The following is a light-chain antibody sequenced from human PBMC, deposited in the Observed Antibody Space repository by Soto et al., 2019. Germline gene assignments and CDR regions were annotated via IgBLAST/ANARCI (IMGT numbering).Light chain of an antibody. V-gene: IGKV3-15*01. Sequence: EIVMTQSPATLSVSPGERATLSCRASQSVSSNLAWYQQKPGRAPRLLIYGASTRATGVPARFSGSGSGTEFTLTISSLQSEDFVVYYCQQYNNWPPWTFGQGTKVEI. CDR3: QQYNNWPPWT. CDR1: QSVSSN. CDR2: GAS. J-gene: IGKJ1*01.